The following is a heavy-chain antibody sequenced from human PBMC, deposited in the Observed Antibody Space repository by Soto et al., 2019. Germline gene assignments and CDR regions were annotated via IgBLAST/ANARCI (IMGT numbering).Heavy chain of an antibody. J-gene: IGHJ4*02. CDR2: ILHTGGT. Sequence: SETLSLPGTVSGCSISGGGLSWSWIRQPPGKGLEWIGYILHTGGTQYNPSLKSRVSMSVDKSKNQFSLHLTSVTAADTAVYYCARLQFGEGFDYWGQGALVTVSS. D-gene: IGHD3-10*01. CDR1: GCSISGGGLS. V-gene: IGHV4-30-2*01. CDR3: ARLQFGEGFDY.